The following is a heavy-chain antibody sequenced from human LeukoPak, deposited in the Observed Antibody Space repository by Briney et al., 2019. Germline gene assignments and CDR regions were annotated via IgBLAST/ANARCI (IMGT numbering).Heavy chain of an antibody. J-gene: IGHJ4*02. D-gene: IGHD7-27*01. CDR1: GFTLSSYS. V-gene: IGHV3-64D*09. Sequence: GGSLRLSCSASGFTLSSYSMHWVRQAPGKGLEYVSTSGGATYYAGSVKGRFTISRDNAKNTLYLQMSSLRAEDTAVYYCIKDRTGTYSFDYWGQGTLVTVSS. CDR3: IKDRTGTYSFDY. CDR2: SGGAT.